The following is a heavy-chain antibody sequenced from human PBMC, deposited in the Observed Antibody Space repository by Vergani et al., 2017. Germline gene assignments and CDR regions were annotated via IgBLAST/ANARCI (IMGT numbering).Heavy chain of an antibody. V-gene: IGHV3-73*01. CDR2: IRSKANSYAT. CDR1: GFTFSSYA. D-gene: IGHD6-6*01. Sequence: VQPGRSLRLSCAASGFTFSSYAMHWVRQASGKGLEWVGRIRSKANSYATAYAASVKGRFTISRDDSKNTAYLQMNSLKTEDTAVYYCTRFDYSSSFKEARDFDYWGQGTLVTVSS. CDR3: TRFDYSSSFKEARDFDY. J-gene: IGHJ4*02.